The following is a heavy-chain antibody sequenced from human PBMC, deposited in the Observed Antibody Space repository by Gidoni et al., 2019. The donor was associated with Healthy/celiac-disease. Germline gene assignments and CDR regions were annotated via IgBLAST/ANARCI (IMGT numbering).Heavy chain of an antibody. D-gene: IGHD4-17*01. CDR3: ARSTTVTSGGDFDY. J-gene: IGHJ4*02. Sequence: QVQLQESGPGLVKPSETLSLTCAVPGYSISSGYYWGWIRQPPGKGLEWIGSIYHSGSTYYNTSLKSRVTISVDTSKNQFSLKLSSVTAADTAVYYCARSTTVTSGGDFDYWGQGTLVTVSS. CDR2: IYHSGST. CDR1: GYSISSGYY. V-gene: IGHV4-38-2*01.